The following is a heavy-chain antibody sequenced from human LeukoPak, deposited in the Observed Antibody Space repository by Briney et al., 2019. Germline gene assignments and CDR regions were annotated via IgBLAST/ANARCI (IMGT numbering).Heavy chain of an antibody. CDR1: GFTVSSNY. Sequence: PGGSLRLSCAASGFTVSSNYMSWVRQAPGKGLEWVSVIYSGGSTYYADSVKGRFTISRDNSKNTLYLQMNSLRAEDTAVYYCATRWELFGHYFDYWGQGTLVTVSS. CDR2: IYSGGST. J-gene: IGHJ4*02. V-gene: IGHV3-66*01. CDR3: ATRWELFGHYFDY. D-gene: IGHD1-26*01.